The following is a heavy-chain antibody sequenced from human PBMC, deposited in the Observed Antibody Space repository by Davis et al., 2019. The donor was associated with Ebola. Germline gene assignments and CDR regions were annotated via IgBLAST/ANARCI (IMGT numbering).Heavy chain of an antibody. CDR2: TIQSGRT. CDR1: GGSLTGYQ. CDR3: ARGGKYTNNWTVWL. V-gene: IGHV4-34*01. J-gene: IGHJ4*02. D-gene: IGHD1-1*01. Sequence: SETLSLTCAVYGGSLTGYQWSWVSQPPGKALEWVGETIQSGRTKYNPSHKSRLTIPVDTSKNQFALKLNSATAADTAVYSCARGGKYTNNWTVWLWGQGSLVTVSS.